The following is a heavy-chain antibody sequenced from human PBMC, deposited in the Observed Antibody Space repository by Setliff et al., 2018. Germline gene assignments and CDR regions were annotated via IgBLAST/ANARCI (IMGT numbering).Heavy chain of an antibody. D-gene: IGHD6-19*01. CDR1: GGSMITNDYF. V-gene: IGHV4-39*07. CDR2: IYYSGDT. J-gene: IGHJ6*03. Sequence: PSETLSLTCTVSGGSMITNDYFWGWIRQPPGTGLEWIGSIYYSGDTYYNPSLKSRATVSVDTSTSQFSLRLTSVTAADSAVYFCARYPRRGNGWYPYYVDVRGKGTTVTVSS. CDR3: ARYPRRGNGWYPYYVDV.